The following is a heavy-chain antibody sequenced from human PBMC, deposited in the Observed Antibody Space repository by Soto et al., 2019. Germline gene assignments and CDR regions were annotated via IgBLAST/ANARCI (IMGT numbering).Heavy chain of an antibody. D-gene: IGHD3-3*01. J-gene: IGHJ6*02. CDR1: GFTFSSYA. V-gene: IGHV3-23*01. CDR3: ANIEKQLRFLEWFGMDV. CDR2: ISGSGGST. Sequence: EVQLLESGGGLVQPGGSLRLSCAASGFTFSSYAMSWVRQAPGKGLEWVSAISGSGGSTYYADSVKGRFTISRDNSKNTLYLQMNSLRAEDTAVYYCANIEKQLRFLEWFGMDVWGQGTTVSVSS.